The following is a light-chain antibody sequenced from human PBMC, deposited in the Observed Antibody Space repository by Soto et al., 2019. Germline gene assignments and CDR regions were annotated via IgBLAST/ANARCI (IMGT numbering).Light chain of an antibody. V-gene: IGLV2-8*01. CDR3: SSYAGSDNPYV. Sequence: QPVLTQPPSASGSPGQSVTISCTGTSGDVGGYDYVSWYQQHPGKAPKLMIYEVTKRPLGVPDRFSGSKSGNTASLTVSGLQAEDEADYYCSSYAGSDNPYVFGTGTKVTAL. CDR2: EVT. CDR1: SGDVGGYDY. J-gene: IGLJ1*01.